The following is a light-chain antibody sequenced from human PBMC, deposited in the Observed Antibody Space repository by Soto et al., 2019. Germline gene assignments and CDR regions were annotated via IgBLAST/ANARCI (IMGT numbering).Light chain of an antibody. J-gene: IGLJ3*02. V-gene: IGLV2-14*01. CDR1: SSDVGDGDF. CDR3: CSYTRSYTWV. CDR2: KVS. Sequence: QPASVSGSPGQSITISCTGTSSDVGDGDFVSWYQQRPGKAPKLMIYKVSNRPSGVSNRFSGSKSGNTASLTISGLQAEDEADYYCCSYTRSYTWVFGGGTKLTVL.